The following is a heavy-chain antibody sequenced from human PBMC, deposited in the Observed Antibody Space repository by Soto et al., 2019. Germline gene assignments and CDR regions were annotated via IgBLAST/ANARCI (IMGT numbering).Heavy chain of an antibody. V-gene: IGHV3-74*03. CDR3: ARPYCSGGSCYSPPDY. CDR1: GFTLSNFW. Sequence: EVQVVDSGGGLVQPGGSLRLSCAASGFTLSNFWVYWVRQAPGWGLVWVSGINTDGSSTTYADSVKGRFTISRDNAKDTVYLQMNSLRAEDTAVYYCARPYCSGGSCYSPPDYWGQGSLVTVSS. J-gene: IGHJ4*02. CDR2: INTDGSST. D-gene: IGHD2-15*01.